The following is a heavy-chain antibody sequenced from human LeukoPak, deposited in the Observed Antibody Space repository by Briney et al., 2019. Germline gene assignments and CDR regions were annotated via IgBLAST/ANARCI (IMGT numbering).Heavy chain of an antibody. D-gene: IGHD6-13*01. CDR3: AKGTHSSSWHWFDP. Sequence: PSETLSLTCTVSGYSISSGYYWGWIRQPPGKGLEWIGSIYHSGSTYYNPSLKSRVTISVDTSKNQFSLKLSSVTAADTAVYYCAKGTHSSSWHWFDPWGQGTLVTVSS. J-gene: IGHJ5*02. CDR2: IYHSGST. V-gene: IGHV4-38-2*02. CDR1: GYSISSGYY.